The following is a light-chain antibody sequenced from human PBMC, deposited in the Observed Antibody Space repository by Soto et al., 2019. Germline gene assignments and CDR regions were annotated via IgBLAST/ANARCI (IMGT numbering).Light chain of an antibody. CDR3: QQYESLPLT. J-gene: IGKJ5*01. CDR1: QDINKN. V-gene: IGKV1-33*01. CDR2: DAS. Sequence: DIQVTQSPSSLYASLGDRVSITCQASQDINKNLIWYQQKPGKAPKLLIYDASDLETGVPSRFSGSGSGTGFTFTISSLQPEDFATYYCQQYESLPLTFGQGTRLEIK.